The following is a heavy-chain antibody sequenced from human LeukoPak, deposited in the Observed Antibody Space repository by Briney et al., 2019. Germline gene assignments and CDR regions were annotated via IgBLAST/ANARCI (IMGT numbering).Heavy chain of an antibody. CDR1: GYTFTSYY. Sequence: ASVKVSCKASGYTFTSYYMHWVRQAPGQGLEWMGIINPSGGSTSYAQKFQGRVTMTRDMSTSTVYMELSSLRSEDTAVYYCAKVRYCSGVNCYPDDNWGQGTLVTVSS. J-gene: IGHJ4*02. D-gene: IGHD2-15*01. V-gene: IGHV1-46*01. CDR2: INPSGGST. CDR3: AKVRYCSGVNCYPDDN.